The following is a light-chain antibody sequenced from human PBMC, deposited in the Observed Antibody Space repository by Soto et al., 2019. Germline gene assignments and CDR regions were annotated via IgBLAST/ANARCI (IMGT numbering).Light chain of an antibody. V-gene: IGKV3-20*01. J-gene: IGKJ1*01. CDR1: QSLSSNF. CDR2: ASS. Sequence: EIVMTQSPATLSLSPGERATLSCRASQSLSSNFLAWYQQKPGQPPRLLIYASSTRATGFPDRFSGSGSGTDYTLTIIRRVPDEDVVVYYCQDYSTSSTFGQGTKVDIK. CDR3: QDYSTSST.